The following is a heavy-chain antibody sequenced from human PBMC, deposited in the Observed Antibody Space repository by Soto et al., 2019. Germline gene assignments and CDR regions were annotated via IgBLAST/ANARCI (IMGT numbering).Heavy chain of an antibody. CDR3: ARGXPRIDTAMVTWGDWFDP. Sequence: SETLSLTCSVYGGSFSCYYWSWIRQPPGKGLEWIGEINHSGSTNYNPSLKSRVTISVDTSKNQFSLKLSSVTAADTAVYYCARGXPRIDTAMVTWGDWFDPWGQGTLVTVSS. V-gene: IGHV4-34*01. J-gene: IGHJ5*02. CDR2: INHSGST. D-gene: IGHD5-18*01. CDR1: GGSFSCYY.